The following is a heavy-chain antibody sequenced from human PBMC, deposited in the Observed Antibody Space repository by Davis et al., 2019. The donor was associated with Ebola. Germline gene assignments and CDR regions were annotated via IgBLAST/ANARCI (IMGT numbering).Heavy chain of an antibody. CDR2: INPNSGGT. Sequence: ASVKVSCKASGYTFTGYYMHWVRQAPGQGLEWMGWINPNSGGTNYAQKFQGRVTMTRDTSISTAYMELSRLRSDDTAVYYCATVHPQDIVVVVAADYYYYGMDVWGQGTTVTVSS. V-gene: IGHV1-2*02. D-gene: IGHD2-15*01. CDR1: GYTFTGYY. CDR3: ATVHPQDIVVVVAADYYYYGMDV. J-gene: IGHJ6*02.